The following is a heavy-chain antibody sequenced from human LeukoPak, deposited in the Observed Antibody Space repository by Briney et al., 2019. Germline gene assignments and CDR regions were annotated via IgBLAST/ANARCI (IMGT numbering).Heavy chain of an antibody. J-gene: IGHJ5*02. Sequence: GGSLRLSCAASGFTFSSYAMSWVRQAPGKGLEWVSAISGSGGSTYYADSVKGRFTISRDNSKNTLYLQMNSLRAEDTAVYYCARDPAPGIAAPIGFDPWGQGTLVTVSS. CDR2: ISGSGGST. CDR1: GFTFSSYA. D-gene: IGHD6-13*01. CDR3: ARDPAPGIAAPIGFDP. V-gene: IGHV3-23*01.